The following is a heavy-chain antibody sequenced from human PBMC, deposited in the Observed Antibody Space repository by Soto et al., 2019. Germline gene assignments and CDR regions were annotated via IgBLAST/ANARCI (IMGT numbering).Heavy chain of an antibody. CDR3: ARDTLGYCSGGSCYSDDHYYYYYGMDV. D-gene: IGHD2-15*01. V-gene: IGHV3-30-3*01. J-gene: IGHJ6*02. CDR2: ISYDGSNK. CDR1: GFTFSSYA. Sequence: QVQLVESGGGVVQPGRSLRLSCAASGFTFSSYAMHWVRQAPGKGLEWVAVISYDGSNKYYADSVKGRFTISRDNSKNTLYLQMNSLRAEDTAVYYCARDTLGYCSGGSCYSDDHYYYYYGMDVWGQGTTVTVSS.